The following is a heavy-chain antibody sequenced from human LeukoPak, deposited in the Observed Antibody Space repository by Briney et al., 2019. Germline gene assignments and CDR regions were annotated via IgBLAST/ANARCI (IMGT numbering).Heavy chain of an antibody. Sequence: GGSLRLSCAVSGFTVSSNYMAWVRQAPGKGLEWVSIIYSGGTTYYADSVKGRVTISRDISKNTVYLQMNSLRAEDTAVFYCARALPAAPHTSFDYWGQGTLVTVSS. CDR2: IYSGGTT. V-gene: IGHV3-66*01. D-gene: IGHD2-2*01. J-gene: IGHJ4*02. CDR3: ARALPAAPHTSFDY. CDR1: GFTVSSNY.